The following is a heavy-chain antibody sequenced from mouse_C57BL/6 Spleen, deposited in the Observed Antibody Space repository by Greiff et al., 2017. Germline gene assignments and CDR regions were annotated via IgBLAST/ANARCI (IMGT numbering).Heavy chain of an antibody. D-gene: IGHD1-1*01. CDR1: GYAFTNYL. J-gene: IGHJ2*01. V-gene: IGHV1-54*01. Sequence: VQLQQSGAELVRPGTSVKVSCKASGYAFTNYLIEWVKQRPGQGLEWIGVINPGSGGTNYNEKFKGKATLTADKSSSTAYMQLSSLTSEDSAVYFCARGVLRYPLDYWGQGTTLTVSS. CDR3: ARGVLRYPLDY. CDR2: INPGSGGT.